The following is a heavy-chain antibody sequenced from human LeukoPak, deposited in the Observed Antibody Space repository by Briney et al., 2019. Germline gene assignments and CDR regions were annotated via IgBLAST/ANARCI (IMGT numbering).Heavy chain of an antibody. CDR3: AREMVVPAAAGWFDP. V-gene: IGHV4-61*02. D-gene: IGHD2-2*01. CDR1: GGSISSGSYY. J-gene: IGHJ5*02. Sequence: SETLSLTCTVSGGSISSGSYYWSWIRQPAGKGLEWIGRIYTSGSTNYNPSLKSRVTISVDTSKNQFSLKLSSVTAADTAVYYCAREMVVPAAAGWFDPWGQGTLVTVSS. CDR2: IYTSGST.